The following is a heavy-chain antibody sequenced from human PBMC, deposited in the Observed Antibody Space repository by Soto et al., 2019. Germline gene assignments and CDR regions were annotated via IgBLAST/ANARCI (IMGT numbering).Heavy chain of an antibody. D-gene: IGHD3-22*01. CDR3: ARDLLEYYYDSSGPDAFDI. V-gene: IGHV1-18*01. J-gene: IGHJ3*02. CDR1: GYTFTSYG. Sequence: ASVKVSCKASGYTFTSYGISWVRQAPGQGLEWMGWISAYNGNTNYAQKHQGRVTMTTDTSTSTAYMELRSLRSDDTAVYYCARDLLEYYYDSSGPDAFDIWGQGTMVTVSS. CDR2: ISAYNGNT.